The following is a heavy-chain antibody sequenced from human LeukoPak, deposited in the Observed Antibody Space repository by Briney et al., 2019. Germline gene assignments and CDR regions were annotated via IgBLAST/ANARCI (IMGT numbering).Heavy chain of an antibody. D-gene: IGHD2-8*01. Sequence: SETLSLTCGVSGYSISSGYFWAWIRQPPGKGLEWIGSIYYNGNTYYNPSLKSRVTISLDTSKNQFSLKVRSVSAADTAIYFCARRLVIMPPSSFGDAFDIWGRGTVVTVSS. V-gene: IGHV4-38-2*01. CDR2: IYYNGNT. CDR1: GYSISSGYF. CDR3: ARRLVIMPPSSFGDAFDI. J-gene: IGHJ3*02.